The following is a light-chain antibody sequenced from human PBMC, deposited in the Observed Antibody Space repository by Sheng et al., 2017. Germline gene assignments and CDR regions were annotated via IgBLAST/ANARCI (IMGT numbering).Light chain of an antibody. Sequence: DIQMTQSPSTLSASIGDRVTISCRASQSINNWLAWYQQKPGKAPKLLIYKASTLESGGPSRFSGSGSGTEFTLTITSLQPDDFATYYCQEYNTYSRTFGQGTEGG. V-gene: IGKV1-5*03. CDR1: QSINNW. J-gene: IGKJ1*01. CDR2: KAS. CDR3: QEYNTYSRT.